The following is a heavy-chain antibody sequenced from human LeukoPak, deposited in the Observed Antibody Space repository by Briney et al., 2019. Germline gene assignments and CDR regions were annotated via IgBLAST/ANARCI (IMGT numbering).Heavy chain of an antibody. Sequence: ASVKVSCKASGYTFTSYAMHWARQAPGQRLEWMGWINAGNGNTKYSQKFQGRVTITRDTSASTAYMELSSLRSEDTAVYYCARVGVRGVMIDYWGQGTLVTVSS. J-gene: IGHJ4*02. D-gene: IGHD3-10*01. CDR2: INAGNGNT. CDR3: ARVGVRGVMIDY. V-gene: IGHV1-3*01. CDR1: GYTFTSYA.